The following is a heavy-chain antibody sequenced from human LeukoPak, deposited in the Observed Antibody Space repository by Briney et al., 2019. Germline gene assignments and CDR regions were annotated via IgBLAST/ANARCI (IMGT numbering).Heavy chain of an antibody. V-gene: IGHV4-30-4*01. CDR3: ASEGYCSSTSCPLDY. CDR2: IYYSGST. CDR1: GGSISSGDYY. J-gene: IGHJ4*02. D-gene: IGHD2-2*01. Sequence: PSQTLSLTCTVSGGSISSGDYYWSWIRQPPGKGLEWIGYIYYSGSTYYNPSLKSRVTISVDTSKNQFSLKLSSVTAADTAVYYCASEGYCSSTSCPLDYWGQGTLVTVSS.